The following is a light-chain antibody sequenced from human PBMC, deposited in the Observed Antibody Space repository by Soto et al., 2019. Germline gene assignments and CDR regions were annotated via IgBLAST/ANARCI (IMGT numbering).Light chain of an antibody. CDR2: GAS. CDR1: QSVSSNF. Sequence: EIVLTQSPGTPALFSGERVNLSCRASQSVSSNFLAWYQQKPGQAPRLLIYGASNRAAGIPDRFSGSGSGTDFTLTISRLEPEDFAVYYCHQYSSSRRTFGQGTKVDIK. CDR3: HQYSSSRRT. J-gene: IGKJ1*01. V-gene: IGKV3-20*01.